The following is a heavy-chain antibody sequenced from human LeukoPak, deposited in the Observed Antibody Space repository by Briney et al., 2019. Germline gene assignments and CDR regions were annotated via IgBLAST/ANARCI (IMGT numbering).Heavy chain of an antibody. CDR1: GYTFTSYG. CDR3: ARDLPTYYYDSSGYYHFDY. CDR2: ISAYNGNT. J-gene: IGHJ4*02. V-gene: IGHV1-18*01. Sequence: ASVKVSCKASGYTFTSYGISWVRQAPGQGLEWMGWISAYNGNTNYAQKLQGRVTMTTDTSTSTAYMELRSLRSDDTAVYYCARDLPTYYYDSSGYYHFDYWVQGTLVTVSS. D-gene: IGHD3-22*01.